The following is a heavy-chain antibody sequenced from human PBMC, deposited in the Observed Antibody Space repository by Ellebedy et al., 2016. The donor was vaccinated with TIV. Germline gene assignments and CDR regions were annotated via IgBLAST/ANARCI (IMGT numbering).Heavy chain of an antibody. CDR1: GYSFTSYW. V-gene: IGHV5-51*01. CDR2: IYPGDSDT. J-gene: IGHJ3*02. CDR3: ERPLPRGGSSWYWGGAFDI. Sequence: GESLKISXKGSGYSFTSYWIGWVRQMPGKGLEWMGIIYPGDSDTRYSPSFQGQVTLTAAKPISTAYLQWSSLKTTDTAMYYCERPLPRGGSSWYWGGAFDIWGQGTMVTVSS. D-gene: IGHD6-13*01.